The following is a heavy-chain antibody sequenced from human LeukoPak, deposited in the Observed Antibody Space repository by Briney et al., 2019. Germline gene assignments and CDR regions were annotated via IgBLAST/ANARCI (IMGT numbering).Heavy chain of an antibody. CDR1: GFTFSTYA. CDR3: AKDLRGYSYADNAFDI. Sequence: PGGSLRLSCAASGFTFSTYAMSWVRQAPGKGLEWVSAISGSGGSTYYADSVKGRFTISRDNSKNTLYLQMNSLRAEDTAVYYCAKDLRGYSYADNAFDIWGQGTMVTVSS. V-gene: IGHV3-23*01. J-gene: IGHJ3*02. D-gene: IGHD5-18*01. CDR2: ISGSGGST.